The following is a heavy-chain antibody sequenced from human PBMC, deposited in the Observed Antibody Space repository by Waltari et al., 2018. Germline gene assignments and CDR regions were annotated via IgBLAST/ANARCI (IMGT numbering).Heavy chain of an antibody. Sequence: QVQLQQWGAGLLKPSETLSLTCAVYGGSFSGYYWSWIRQPPGKGLEWIGEINHSGSTNYNPSLKSRVTISVDTSKNQFSLKLSSVTAADTAVYYCARLYSSSSGASDYWGQGTLVIVSS. CDR3: ARLYSSSSGASDY. CDR2: INHSGST. J-gene: IGHJ4*02. V-gene: IGHV4-34*01. CDR1: GGSFSGYY. D-gene: IGHD6-6*01.